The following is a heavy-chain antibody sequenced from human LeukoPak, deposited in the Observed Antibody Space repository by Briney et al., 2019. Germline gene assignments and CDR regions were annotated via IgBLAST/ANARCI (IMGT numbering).Heavy chain of an antibody. D-gene: IGHD3-22*01. CDR3: ARWDRPHYYDSSGYTDAFDI. CDR1: GFTFSSYA. J-gene: IGHJ3*02. Sequence: GGSLRLSCAASGFTFSSYAMHWVRQAPGKGLAYVSAISSNGGSTYYANSVKGRFTISRDNSKNTLYLQMGSLRAEDMAVYYCARWDRPHYYDSSGYTDAFDIWGQGTMVTVSS. V-gene: IGHV3-64*01. CDR2: ISSNGGST.